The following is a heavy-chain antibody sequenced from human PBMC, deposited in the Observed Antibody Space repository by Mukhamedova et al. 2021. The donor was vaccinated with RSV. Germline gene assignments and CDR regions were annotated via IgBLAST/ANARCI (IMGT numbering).Heavy chain of an antibody. J-gene: IGHJ3*01. Sequence: SYYIHWVRQAPGKGLEWVAVIYYDGSTRFYANSVKGRFTISRDNSKNTAYLQMDSLRAEDTAVYFCAREDSSGNKNDAFDVWGQG. D-gene: IGHD3-22*01. CDR3: AREDSSGNKNDAFDV. CDR1: SYY. CDR2: IYYDGSTR. V-gene: IGHV3-30*12.